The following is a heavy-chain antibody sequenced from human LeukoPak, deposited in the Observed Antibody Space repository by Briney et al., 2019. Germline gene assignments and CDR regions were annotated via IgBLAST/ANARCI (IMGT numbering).Heavy chain of an antibody. J-gene: IGHJ6*04. V-gene: IGHV1-3*01. CDR2: INAGNGNT. D-gene: IGHD2-2*01. CDR1: GYTFTSYA. Sequence: ASVKVSCKASGYTFTSYAMHWVRQAPGQRLEWMGWINAGNGNTKYSQKFQGRVTITRDTSASTAYMELSSLRSEDTAVYYCARGYCSSTSCHPLYGMDVWGKGTTVTVSS. CDR3: ARGYCSSTSCHPLYGMDV.